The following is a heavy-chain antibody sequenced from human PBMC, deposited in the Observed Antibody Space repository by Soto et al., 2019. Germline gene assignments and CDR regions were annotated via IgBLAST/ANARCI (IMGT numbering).Heavy chain of an antibody. CDR3: ARGGAYSNYYSSSWYYFDY. D-gene: IGHD6-13*01. CDR2: IYHSGST. J-gene: IGHJ4*02. CDR1: GGSFSGYY. V-gene: IGHV4-34*01. Sequence: SETLSLTCAVYGGSFSGYYWSWIRQPPGKGLEWIGEIYHSGSTNYNPSLKSRVTISVDTSKNQFSLKLSSVTAADTAVYYCARGGAYSNYYSSSWYYFDYWGQGTLVTVSS.